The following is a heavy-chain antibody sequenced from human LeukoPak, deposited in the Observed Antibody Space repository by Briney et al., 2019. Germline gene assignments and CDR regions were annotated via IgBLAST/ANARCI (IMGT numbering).Heavy chain of an antibody. D-gene: IGHD3-22*01. Sequence: GASVKVSCKASGYTFTSYDINWVRQATGQGLEWMGWMNPNSGNTGYAQKFQGRVTMTRNTSISTAYMELSRLRSDDTAVYYCARDYYDRGSSGYWGQGTLVTVSS. CDR2: MNPNSGNT. J-gene: IGHJ4*02. CDR3: ARDYYDRGSSGY. CDR1: GYTFTSYD. V-gene: IGHV1-8*01.